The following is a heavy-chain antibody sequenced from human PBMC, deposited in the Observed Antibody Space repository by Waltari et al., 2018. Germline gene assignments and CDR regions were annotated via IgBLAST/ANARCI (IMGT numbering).Heavy chain of an antibody. V-gene: IGHV4-39*01. CDR2: IYYSGTT. CDR3: AVRSMVRGVIGMDV. D-gene: IGHD3-10*01. Sequence: QLQLQESGPGLVKPSETLSLTCTVSGGSISSSSYYWGWIRQPPGKGLEWIGSIYYSGTTYYTPSLKSRVTISVETSKNQFSLKLGSVTAADTAVYYCAVRSMVRGVIGMDVWGQGTTVTVSS. J-gene: IGHJ6*02. CDR1: GGSISSSSYY.